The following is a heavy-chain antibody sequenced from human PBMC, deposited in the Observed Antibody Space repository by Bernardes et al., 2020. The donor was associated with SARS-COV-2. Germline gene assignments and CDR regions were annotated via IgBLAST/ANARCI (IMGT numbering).Heavy chain of an antibody. CDR3: ARPYYDSSGDPGAFDI. J-gene: IGHJ3*02. CDR2: IYPGDSDT. D-gene: IGHD3-22*01. V-gene: IGHV5-51*01. Sequence: GESLKISCKGSGYSFTSYWIGWVRQMPGKGLEWMGIIYPGDSDTRYSPSFQGQVTISADKSISTAYLQWSSLKASDTAMYYCARPYYDSSGDPGAFDIWGQGTMVTVSS. CDR1: GYSFTSYW.